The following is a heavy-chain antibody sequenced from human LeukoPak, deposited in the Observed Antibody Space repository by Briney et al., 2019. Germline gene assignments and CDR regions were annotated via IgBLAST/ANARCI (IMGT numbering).Heavy chain of an antibody. CDR1: GYSFTSYW. Sequence: GESLKISCKGSGYSFTSYWIGGVRQMPGKGLDWIEIFFAGDSDTSYSTSFQGQVTTSADKSISTAYLQWSSLKASDTAMYYCASGQYYYGSGRPRGYFDYWGQGTLVTVSS. J-gene: IGHJ4*02. CDR3: ASGQYYYGSGRPRGYFDY. V-gene: IGHV5-51*01. CDR2: FFAGDSDT. D-gene: IGHD3-10*01.